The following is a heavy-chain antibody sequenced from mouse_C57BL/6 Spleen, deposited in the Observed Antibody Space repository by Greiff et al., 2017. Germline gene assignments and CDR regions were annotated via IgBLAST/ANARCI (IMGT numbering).Heavy chain of an antibody. D-gene: IGHD2-5*01. CDR3: ARDYSNGDFDY. CDR1: GFTFSDYY. J-gene: IGHJ2*01. Sequence: EVKLMESEGGLVQPGSSMKLSCTASGFTFSDYYMAWVRQVPEKGLEWVANINYDGSSTYYLDSLKSRFIISRDNAKNILYLQMSSLKSEDTATYYCARDYSNGDFDYWGQGTTLTVSS. CDR2: INYDGSST. V-gene: IGHV5-16*01.